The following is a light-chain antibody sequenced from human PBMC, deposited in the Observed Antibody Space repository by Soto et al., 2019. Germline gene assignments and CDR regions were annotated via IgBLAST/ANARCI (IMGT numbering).Light chain of an antibody. V-gene: IGLV2-11*01. CDR1: SSDVGGYNY. Sequence: QSVLTQPPSVSGSPGQSVTVSCTGTSSDVGGYNYVSWYQQHPGKAPKLIIYDVTARPSGVPDRFSGSKSGNTASLTISGLQAEDEADYYCCSYVGSYTVVFGGGTKLTVL. J-gene: IGLJ2*01. CDR2: DVT. CDR3: CSYVGSYTVV.